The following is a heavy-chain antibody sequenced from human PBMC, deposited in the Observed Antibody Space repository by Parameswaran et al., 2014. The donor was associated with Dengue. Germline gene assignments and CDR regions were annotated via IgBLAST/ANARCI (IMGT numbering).Heavy chain of an antibody. J-gene: IGHJ4*02. Sequence: WVRQAPGQGLEWMGWLNPSNGDTKYAQKFQGRVTMTRDTSISTAYMEMSSLTSDDTAVYYCATYSSGTPGDNYWGQGTLVTVSS. CDR3: ATYSSGTPGDNY. CDR2: LNPSNGDT. V-gene: IGHV1-2*02. D-gene: IGHD6-19*01.